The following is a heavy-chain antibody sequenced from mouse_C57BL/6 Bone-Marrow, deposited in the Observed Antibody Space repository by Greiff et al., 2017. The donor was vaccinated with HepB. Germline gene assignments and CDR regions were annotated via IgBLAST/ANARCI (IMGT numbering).Heavy chain of an antibody. D-gene: IGHD1-1*01. CDR1: GYTFTSYW. V-gene: IGHV1-50*01. Sequence: QVQLQQPGAELVKPGASVKLSCKASGYTFTSYWMQWVKQRPGQGLEWIGEIDPSDSYTNYNQKFKGKATFTVDTSSSTAYMQLSSLTSEDSAVYYCARFYGSSYYAMDYWGQGTSVTVSS. CDR2: IDPSDSYT. J-gene: IGHJ4*01. CDR3: ARFYGSSYYAMDY.